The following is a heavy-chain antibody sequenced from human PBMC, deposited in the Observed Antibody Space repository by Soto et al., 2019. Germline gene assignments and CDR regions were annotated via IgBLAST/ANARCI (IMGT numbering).Heavy chain of an antibody. V-gene: IGHV4-59*02. D-gene: IGHD4-17*01. CDR2: IYYTGTT. CDR3: AMADYHKYFFDH. J-gene: IGHJ4*02. Sequence: PSATLSLTCTVSFTSVGTYYWSCIRQPPGRGLEWIGYIYYTGTTNYNSSLKSRVTISLDTSMTQFSLKLNSATTADTAVYYCAMADYHKYFFDHWGQGILVTVSS. CDR1: FTSVGTYY.